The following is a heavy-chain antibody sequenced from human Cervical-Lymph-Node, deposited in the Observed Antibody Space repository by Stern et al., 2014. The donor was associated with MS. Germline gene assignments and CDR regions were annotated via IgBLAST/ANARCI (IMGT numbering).Heavy chain of an antibody. CDR2: INPNSGAT. V-gene: IGHV1-2*02. CDR1: ENTFTGYY. Sequence: QVQLVQSGAEGKQPGASMKVTCKASENTFTGYYIHWVRQAPGQGLEWMGWINPNSGATNYAQMFQDRVSLTSDTSNTLAYMELDRLTSDDTAVYYCARISLGSGIDYWGQGSLVTVSS. D-gene: IGHD1-26*01. J-gene: IGHJ4*02. CDR3: ARISLGSGIDY.